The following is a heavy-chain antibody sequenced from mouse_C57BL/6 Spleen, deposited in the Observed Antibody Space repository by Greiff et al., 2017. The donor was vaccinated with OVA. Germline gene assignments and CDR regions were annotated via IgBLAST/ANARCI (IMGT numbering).Heavy chain of an antibody. CDR1: GFSFTSYG. J-gene: IGHJ1*03. CDR2: IWGDGST. D-gene: IGHD3-3*01. V-gene: IGHV2-3*01. CDR3: AKRDPYWYCDV. Sequence: VQLKESGPGLVAPSQSLSLSCTVSGFSFTSYGVSWVRQPPGKGLEWLGDIWGDGSTNYHSALISRLSISEDNSKSQVYLKLNSLQTEDTATYYCAKRDPYWYCDVWGTGTTVTVSA.